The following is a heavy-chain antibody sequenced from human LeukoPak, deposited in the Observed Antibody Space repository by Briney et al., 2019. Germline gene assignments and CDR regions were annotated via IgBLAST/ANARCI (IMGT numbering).Heavy chain of an antibody. Sequence: ASVKVSCKSSGYTFTIYYVHWVRHAPGQGRECVGIINPSGGSTSYAQKFQGRVTMTRDTSPNTVYMEQCSLRSEDTAVYYCARDRWDRNDPVNWFDPRGQGTLVTVCS. D-gene: IGHD1-1*01. V-gene: IGHV1-46*01. CDR3: ARDRWDRNDPVNWFDP. CDR1: GYTFTIYY. CDR2: INPSGGST. J-gene: IGHJ5*02.